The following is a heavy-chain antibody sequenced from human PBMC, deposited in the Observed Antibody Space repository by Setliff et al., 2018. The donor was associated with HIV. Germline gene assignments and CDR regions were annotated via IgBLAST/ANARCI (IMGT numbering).Heavy chain of an antibody. Sequence: SETLSLTCAVYGESFSGYYWTWIRQPAGKGLEWLGEINHSGRARNNPSLKSRLTILVDTSKNQFSLRLSSVTAADTAVYYCARGAPYCNHGVCHLFDYWGHGNRVTVS. V-gene: IGHV4-34*01. CDR2: INHSGRA. J-gene: IGHJ4*01. D-gene: IGHD2-8*01. CDR1: GESFSGYY. CDR3: ARGAPYCNHGVCHLFDY.